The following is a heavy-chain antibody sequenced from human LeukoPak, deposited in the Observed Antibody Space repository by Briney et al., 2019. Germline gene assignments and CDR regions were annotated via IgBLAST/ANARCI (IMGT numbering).Heavy chain of an antibody. D-gene: IGHD5-24*01. Sequence: GGSLRLSCAASGFTVSSIYMSWVRQAPGKGLEWVSVIYSGGSTYYADSVKGRFTISRDNSKNTLHLQMNSLRAEDTAVYYCAREVGPFHQLDYWGQGTLVTVSS. CDR1: GFTVSSIY. J-gene: IGHJ4*02. CDR2: IYSGGST. V-gene: IGHV3-53*01. CDR3: AREVGPFHQLDY.